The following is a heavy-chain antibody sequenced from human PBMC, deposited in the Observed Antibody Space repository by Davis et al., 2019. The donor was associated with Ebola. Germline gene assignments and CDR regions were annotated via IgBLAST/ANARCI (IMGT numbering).Heavy chain of an antibody. CDR2: IKKDGSEK. D-gene: IGHD1-1*01. Sequence: PGGSLRLSCAASGFTFNNYWMNWVRQAPGKGLELVASIKKDGSEKLCLASGRGRFTISRDNPKNSLFLQMNGLRVEDTALYYCVRGPNFGTRTDYFDSWGQGTLVTVSS. CDR1: GFTFNNYW. V-gene: IGHV3-7*01. J-gene: IGHJ4*02. CDR3: VRGPNFGTRTDYFDS.